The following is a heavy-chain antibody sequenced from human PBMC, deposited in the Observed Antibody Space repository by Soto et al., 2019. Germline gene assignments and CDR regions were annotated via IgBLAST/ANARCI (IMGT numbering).Heavy chain of an antibody. CDR1: GFTFSSYG. D-gene: IGHD3-16*01. CDR3: ARGGDMITYYFDY. J-gene: IGHJ4*02. V-gene: IGHV3-33*01. Sequence: PGGSLRLSCAASGFTFSSYGMHWVRQAPGKGLEWVAVIWYDGSNKYYADSVKGRFTISRDNSKNTLYLQMNSLRAEDTAVYYCARGGDMITYYFDYWGQGTLVTVSS. CDR2: IWYDGSNK.